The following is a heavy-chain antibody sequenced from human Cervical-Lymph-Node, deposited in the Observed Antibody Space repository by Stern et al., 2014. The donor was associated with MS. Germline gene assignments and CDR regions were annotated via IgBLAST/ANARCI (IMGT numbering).Heavy chain of an antibody. CDR1: GGTFSSYA. J-gene: IGHJ3*02. D-gene: IGHD3-22*01. CDR3: ARDRRHHDSRGYYTFDI. CDR2: IIPILGTG. Sequence: VQLVQSGAEVKKPGSSVKVSCKASGGTFSSYAISWVRQAPGQGLEWMGGIIPILGTGNSAQRFQGRVTITADTSTSTVYMELSGLKSEDTAVYYCARDRRHHDSRGYYTFDIWGQGTMVTVSS. V-gene: IGHV1-69*06.